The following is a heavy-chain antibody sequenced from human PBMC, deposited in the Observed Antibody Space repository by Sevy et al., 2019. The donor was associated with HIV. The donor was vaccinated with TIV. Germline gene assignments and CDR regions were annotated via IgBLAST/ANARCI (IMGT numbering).Heavy chain of an antibody. V-gene: IGHV3-11*01. CDR1: GFTFSDYY. J-gene: IGHJ6*03. CDR2: ISSSGSTI. CDR3: ARVDTIFGVASFYYMDV. D-gene: IGHD3-3*01. Sequence: GGSLRLSCAASGFTFSDYYMSWIRQAPGKGLEWVSYISSSGSTIYYADSVKDRFTISRDNAKNSLYLQMNSLRAEDTAVYYCARVDTIFGVASFYYMDVWGKGTTVTVSS.